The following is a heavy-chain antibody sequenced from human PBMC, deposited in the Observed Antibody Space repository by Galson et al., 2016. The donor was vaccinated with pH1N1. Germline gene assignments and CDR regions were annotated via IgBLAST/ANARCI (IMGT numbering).Heavy chain of an antibody. D-gene: IGHD4-17*01. CDR3: ARVGHGDYVGWFDP. CDR1: GGSISSGDYY. V-gene: IGHV4-30-4*01. Sequence: TLSLTCTVSGGSISSGDYYWSWIRQPPGKGLEWIGYIYYTGSTYYNPSLKSRVTISVDTSKNQFSLKLSSVTVADTAVYYCARVGHGDYVGWFDPWGQGTLVTVSS. J-gene: IGHJ5*02. CDR2: IYYTGST.